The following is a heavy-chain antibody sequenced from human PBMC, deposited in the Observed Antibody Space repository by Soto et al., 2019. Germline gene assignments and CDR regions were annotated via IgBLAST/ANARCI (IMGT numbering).Heavy chain of an antibody. CDR1: GFTFSSYA. D-gene: IGHD1-26*01. CDR2: ISGSGDST. V-gene: IGHV3-23*01. Sequence: EVQLLESGGGLVQPGGSLRLCWAASGFTFSSYAMRWVRQAPVKGLEWVSAISGSGDSTYYADSVKGRFTISRDNSKNTLYLQMNSLRAEDTAVYYCARRGSGSYYDYWGQGTLVTVSS. J-gene: IGHJ4*02. CDR3: ARRGSGSYYDY.